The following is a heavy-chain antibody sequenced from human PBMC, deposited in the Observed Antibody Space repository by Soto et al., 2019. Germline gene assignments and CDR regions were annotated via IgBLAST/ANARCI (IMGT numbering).Heavy chain of an antibody. CDR3: ATVPLGEPAAFDY. J-gene: IGHJ4*02. V-gene: IGHV1-24*01. Sequence: ASVKVSCKVSGYTLTELSMHWVRQAPGKGLEWMGGFDPEDGETIYAQKFQGRVTMTEDTSTDTAYMDLSSLRSEDTAVYYCATVPLGEPAAFDYWGQGTLVTVSS. CDR2: FDPEDGET. D-gene: IGHD3-16*01. CDR1: GYTLTELS.